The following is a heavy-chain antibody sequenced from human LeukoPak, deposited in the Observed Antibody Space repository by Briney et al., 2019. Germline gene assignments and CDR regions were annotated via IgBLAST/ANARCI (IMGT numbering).Heavy chain of an antibody. V-gene: IGHV1-69*05. CDR2: ITPIFGTA. D-gene: IGHD2-2*01. CDR3: ARVYCSSTSCYEVDY. J-gene: IGHJ4*02. CDR1: GGTFSSYA. Sequence: GASVKVSCKASGGTFSSYAISWVRQAPGQGLEWMGGITPIFGTANYAQKFQGRVTITTDESTSTAYMELSSLRSEDTAVYYCARVYCSSTSCYEVDYWGQGTLVTVSS.